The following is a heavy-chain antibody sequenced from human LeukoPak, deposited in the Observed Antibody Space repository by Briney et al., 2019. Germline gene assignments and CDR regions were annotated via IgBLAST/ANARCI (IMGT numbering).Heavy chain of an antibody. CDR2: IEQDGSAK. J-gene: IGHJ4*02. V-gene: IGHV3-7*04. CDR3: ARGRRSTNFDF. Sequence: GGSLRLSCAASGFAFRNFWMSWVRQAPGKGLEWVANIEQDGSAKSYVDSVKGRFTISRDNAKNSLYLHMNSLRADDAAVYYCARGRRSTNFDFWGQGTLVTVSS. CDR1: GFAFRNFW.